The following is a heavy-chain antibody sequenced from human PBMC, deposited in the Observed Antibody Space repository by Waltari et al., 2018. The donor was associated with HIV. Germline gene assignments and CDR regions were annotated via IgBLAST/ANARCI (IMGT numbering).Heavy chain of an antibody. CDR1: GFTVSSNY. Sequence: EVQLVESGGGLIQPGGSLRLSCAASGFTVSSNYRRWVRQAPGKGLEWVSVIYSGGSTYCADSVKGRFTISRDNSKNTLYLQMNSLRAEDTAVYYCARSGGSGSYFLDYWGQGTLVTVSS. CDR3: ARSGGSGSYFLDY. CDR2: IYSGGST. J-gene: IGHJ4*02. D-gene: IGHD1-26*01. V-gene: IGHV3-53*01.